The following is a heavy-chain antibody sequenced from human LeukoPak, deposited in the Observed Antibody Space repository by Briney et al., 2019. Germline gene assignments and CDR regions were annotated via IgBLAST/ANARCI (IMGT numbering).Heavy chain of an antibody. CDR3: ARKGKDSSRLFWFDP. CDR2: IWPGDSDV. V-gene: IGHV5-51*01. J-gene: IGHJ5*02. Sequence: GESLKISCKGSGYTFTSYWIGWVRQMPGKGLEWMGIIWPGDSDVRYSPSFQGQVTISADKSIDTAYLQWSSLKASDTAMYYCARKGKDSSRLFWFDPWGQGTLATVSS. D-gene: IGHD3-22*01. CDR1: GYTFTSYW.